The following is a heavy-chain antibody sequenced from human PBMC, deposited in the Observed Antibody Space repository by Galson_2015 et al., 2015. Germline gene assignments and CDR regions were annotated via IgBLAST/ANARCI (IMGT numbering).Heavy chain of an antibody. D-gene: IGHD3-22*01. Sequence: SLRLSCAASGFTFSSYAMHWVRQAPGKGLEWVAVISYDGSNKYYADSVKGRFTISRDNSKNTLYLQMNSLRAEDTAVYYCARDFVYDSSGYRANKFDYWGQGTLVTVSS. V-gene: IGHV3-30-3*01. CDR1: GFTFSSYA. CDR3: ARDFVYDSSGYRANKFDY. J-gene: IGHJ4*02. CDR2: ISYDGSNK.